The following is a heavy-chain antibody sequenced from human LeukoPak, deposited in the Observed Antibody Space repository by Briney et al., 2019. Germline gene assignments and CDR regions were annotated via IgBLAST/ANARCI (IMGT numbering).Heavy chain of an antibody. D-gene: IGHD7-27*01. V-gene: IGHV3-53*05. CDR3: AKANWGSPFDY. Sequence: GGSLRLSCAASGFTISSNYMSWVRQAPGKGLEWVSVIYSGGSTYYADSAKGRFAISRDNAKNSLHLQMNSLRAEDTALYYCAKANWGSPFDYWGQGTLVTVSS. J-gene: IGHJ4*02. CDR2: IYSGGST. CDR1: GFTISSNY.